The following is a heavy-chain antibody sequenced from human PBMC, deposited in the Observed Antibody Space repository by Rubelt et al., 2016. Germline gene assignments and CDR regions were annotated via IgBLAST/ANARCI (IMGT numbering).Heavy chain of an antibody. Sequence: QLQLQESGSRLVKPSQTLSLTCAVSGGSISSGGYSWSWIRQPPGKGLEWIGYIYHIGTTYYNPSLKNRVTMAVDRSKNQFSLKLSSVTAADTAVYYCARDGSGSYFDYWSQGTLVTVSS. CDR2: IYHIGTT. D-gene: IGHD3-10*01. CDR1: GGSISSGGYS. V-gene: IGHV4-30-2*01. CDR3: ARDGSGSYFDY. J-gene: IGHJ4*02.